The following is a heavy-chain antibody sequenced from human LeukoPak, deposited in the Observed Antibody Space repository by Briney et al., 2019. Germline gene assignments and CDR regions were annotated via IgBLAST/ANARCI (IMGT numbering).Heavy chain of an antibody. J-gene: IGHJ4*02. V-gene: IGHV3-21*01. CDR3: ARDRPPTAPIDY. D-gene: IGHD4-17*01. CDR2: ISSSSSYI. Sequence: PGGSLRLSCAASGFTFSSYSMNWVRQAPGKGLEWVSSISSSSSYIYYADSVKGRFTISRDNAKNSLYLQMNSLRAEDTAVYYCARDRPPTAPIDYWGQGTLVTVSS. CDR1: GFTFSSYS.